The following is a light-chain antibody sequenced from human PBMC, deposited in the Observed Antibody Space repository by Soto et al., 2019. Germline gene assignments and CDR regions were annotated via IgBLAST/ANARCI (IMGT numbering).Light chain of an antibody. V-gene: IGLV1-47*02. Sequence: QSVLSQPPSVSGTPGQTVTISCSGSSSNIGRNYVFWYQQVPGTAPKLLIYSNNQRPSGVPDRFSGSKSGTSASLAISGLRSEDEADYYCAAWDDSLRGVFGGGTKLTVL. CDR2: SNN. CDR1: SSNIGRNY. J-gene: IGLJ3*02. CDR3: AAWDDSLRGV.